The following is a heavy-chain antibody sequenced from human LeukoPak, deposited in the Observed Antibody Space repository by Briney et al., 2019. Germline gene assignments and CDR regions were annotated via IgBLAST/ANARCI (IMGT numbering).Heavy chain of an antibody. CDR3: AKDGRKTGTTGWFDP. CDR1: GFAFSTYA. CDR2: ISYDGSVK. Sequence: GGSLRLSCAASGFAFSTYAMHWVRQAPGKGLEWVAVISYDGSVKYYADSVKGRFTISRDNSKNTLYLQMNSLRAEDTAVYYCAKDGRKTGTTGWFDPWGQGTLVTVSS. V-gene: IGHV3-30-3*01. J-gene: IGHJ5*02. D-gene: IGHD1-1*01.